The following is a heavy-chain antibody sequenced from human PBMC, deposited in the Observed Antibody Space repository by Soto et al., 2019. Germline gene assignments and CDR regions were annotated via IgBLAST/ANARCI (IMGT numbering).Heavy chain of an antibody. CDR1: GGTFSSYA. CDR3: ARDGGNAVPTGVLLGY. CDR2: IIPIFGTA. D-gene: IGHD2-15*01. Sequence: GASVKVSCKASGGTFSSYAISWVRQAPGQGLEWMGGIIPIFGTANYAQKFQGRVTITADESTSTAYMELSSLRSEDTAVYYCARDGGNAVPTGVLLGYWGQGTLVTVSS. V-gene: IGHV1-69*13. J-gene: IGHJ4*02.